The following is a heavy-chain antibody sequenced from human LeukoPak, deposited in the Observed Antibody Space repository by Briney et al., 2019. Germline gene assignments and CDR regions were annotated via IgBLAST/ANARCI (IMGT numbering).Heavy chain of an antibody. D-gene: IGHD6-6*01. CDR2: IYYSGST. J-gene: IGHJ6*03. V-gene: IGHV4-61*01. Sequence: PSETLSLTCTVSGGSISSSSYYWGWIRQPPGKGLEWIGYIYYSGSTNYNPSLKSRVTISVDTSKNQFSLKLSSVTAADTAVYYCAREYSSSSGNYYYYYMDVWGKGTTVTVSS. CDR1: GGSISSSSYY. CDR3: AREYSSSSGNYYYYYMDV.